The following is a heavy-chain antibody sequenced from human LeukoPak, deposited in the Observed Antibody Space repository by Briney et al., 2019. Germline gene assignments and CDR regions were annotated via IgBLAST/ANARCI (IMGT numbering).Heavy chain of an antibody. CDR1: GYTFSGYY. V-gene: IGHV1-2*02. CDR3: ASRPDRTLLPFFDY. J-gene: IGHJ4*02. Sequence: ASVKVSCKASGYTFSGYYMHWVRQAPGQGLEWMGWINPKSGDTKYAPKFQGRVTMTRDTSVSTVYMEASRLTSDDTAVYYCASRPDRTLLPFFDYWGQGTLVTVS. D-gene: IGHD5/OR15-5a*01. CDR2: INPKSGDT.